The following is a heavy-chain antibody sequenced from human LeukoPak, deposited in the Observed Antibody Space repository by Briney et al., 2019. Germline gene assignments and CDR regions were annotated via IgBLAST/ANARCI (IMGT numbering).Heavy chain of an antibody. CDR1: GGSVSSSSYH. CDR3: ARALIASRRVYFIKTFFFDD. V-gene: IGHV4-39*07. CDR2: IYYGGNT. J-gene: IGHJ4*02. D-gene: IGHD6-6*01. Sequence: SETLSLICTVSGGSVSSSSYHWGWIRQPPGQGLEWIGTIYYGGNTYYSPSLESRVSISVDTSKNQFSLRLRSVTAADTAVYYCARALIASRRVYFIKTFFFDDWGQGTLVTVSS.